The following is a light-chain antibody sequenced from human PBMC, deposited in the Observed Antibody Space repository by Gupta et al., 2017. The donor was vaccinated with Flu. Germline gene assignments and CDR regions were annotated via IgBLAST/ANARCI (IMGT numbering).Light chain of an antibody. CDR1: SNIVSKD. CDR2: RNN. CDR3: AAWDDSLSGPGS. J-gene: IGLJ2*01. Sequence: SNIVSKDFDGYQHLPGAAPKPLIYRNNVRPSGVPDRISGAKSGTSTSLAISGLQSDDEADYYCAAWDDSLSGPGSFGGGTKLTVL. V-gene: IGLV1-47*01.